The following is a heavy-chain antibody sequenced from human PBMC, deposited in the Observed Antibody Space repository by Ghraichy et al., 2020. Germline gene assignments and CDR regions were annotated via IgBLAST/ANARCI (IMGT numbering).Heavy chain of an antibody. D-gene: IGHD2-2*01. V-gene: IGHV4-59*01. CDR2: IYYSGST. J-gene: IGHJ3*02. CDR1: GGSISSYY. CDR3: ARAAHCSSTSCYRFAFDI. Sequence: TLSLTCTVSGGSISSYYWSWIRQPPGKGLEWIGYIYYSGSTNYNPSLKSRVTISVDTSKNQFSLKLSSVTAADTAVYYCARAAHCSSTSCYRFAFDIWGQGTMVTVSS.